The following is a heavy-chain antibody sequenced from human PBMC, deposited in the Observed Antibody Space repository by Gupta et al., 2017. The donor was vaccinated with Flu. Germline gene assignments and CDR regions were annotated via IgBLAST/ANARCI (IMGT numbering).Heavy chain of an antibody. Sequence: EVQLVESGGGLIQPGGSLRLSCAASGFTVSSNYMSWVRQAPGKGLEWVSVIYSGGSTYYADSVKGRFTISRDNSKNTLYLQMNSLRAEETAVYYGARGFSGENDCGSGLYYMDVGGKGTTVTVSS. J-gene: IGHJ6*03. V-gene: IGHV3-53*01. CDR2: IYSGGST. CDR1: GFTVSSNY. CDR3: ARGFSGENDCGSGLYYMDV. D-gene: IGHD3-3*01.